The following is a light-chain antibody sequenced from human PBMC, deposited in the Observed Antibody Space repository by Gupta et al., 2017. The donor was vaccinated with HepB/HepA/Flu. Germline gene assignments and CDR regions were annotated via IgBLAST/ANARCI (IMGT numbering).Light chain of an antibody. CDR2: KVS. Sequence: DVVLTQSPLSLPVTLGQPASISCRSSESLLYSDGNTYLSWFQQRPGQPPRRLIQKVSNRDSGVPDRFSGTGSGTXFTLTIXRVEAEDVAVYYCMQGSSWPLTFGXGTKVEI. CDR3: MQGSSWPLT. J-gene: IGKJ4*01. CDR1: ESLLYSDGNTY. V-gene: IGKV2-30*01.